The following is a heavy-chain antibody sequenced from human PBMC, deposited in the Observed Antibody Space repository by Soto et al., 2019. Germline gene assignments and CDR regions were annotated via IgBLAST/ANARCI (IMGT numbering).Heavy chain of an antibody. CDR2: IIPMLDVT. J-gene: IGHJ2*01. CDR1: GGTFTSYT. D-gene: IGHD6-25*01. Sequence: QVQLVQSGAEVKRPGSSVKVACKASGGTFTSYTFSWVRQAPGQGLEWMGRIIPMLDVTSYAQKFQGRLTITADKSTSTVYMELSSLKSEDTALFYCARDPGGAWYFDLWGRGTLVTVSS. V-gene: IGHV1-69*04. CDR3: ARDPGGAWYFDL.